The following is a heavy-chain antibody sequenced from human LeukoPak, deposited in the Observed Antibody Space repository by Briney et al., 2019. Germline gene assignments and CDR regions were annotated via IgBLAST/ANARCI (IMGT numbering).Heavy chain of an antibody. CDR2: IYSSGST. J-gene: IGHJ5*02. CDR3: ARDGAAIRFDP. V-gene: IGHV4-4*07. D-gene: IGHD5-24*01. Sequence: SETLSLTCTVSGGSISNYCWSWIRQPAGKGLEWIGRIYSSGSTNNNPSFKSRVTMSVDTSNNQFSLKLTSVTAADTAVYYCARDGAAIRFDPWGQGTLVTVSS. CDR1: GGSISNYC.